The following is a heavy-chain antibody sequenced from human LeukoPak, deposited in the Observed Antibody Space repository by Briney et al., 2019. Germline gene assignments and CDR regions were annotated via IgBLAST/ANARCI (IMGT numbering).Heavy chain of an antibody. CDR3: TRVGYIDEGIDY. CDR2: IKQDGSKK. CDR1: GFPFSSYW. Sequence: GGSLRLSCVASGFPFSSYWMTWVRQAPGKGLEWVANIKQDGSKKSYVDSVKGRFTISRDNTKNSLYLQMNSLRAEDTAIYYCTRVGYIDEGIDYWGQGTLVTVSS. V-gene: IGHV3-7*04. D-gene: IGHD5-24*01. J-gene: IGHJ4*02.